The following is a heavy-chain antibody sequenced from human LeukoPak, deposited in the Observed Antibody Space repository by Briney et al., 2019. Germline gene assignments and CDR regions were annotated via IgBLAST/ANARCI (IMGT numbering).Heavy chain of an antibody. CDR3: ARGSITAAGTLGN. Sequence: PSRTLSLTCTVSGGSISSGDYYWSWIRQPPGKGLEWIGYIYYSGSTYYNPSLKSRVTISVDTSKNQFSLKLSSVTAADTAVYYCARGSITAAGTLGNWGQGTLVTVSS. CDR2: IYYSGST. J-gene: IGHJ4*02. D-gene: IGHD6-13*01. V-gene: IGHV4-30-4*01. CDR1: GGSISSGDYY.